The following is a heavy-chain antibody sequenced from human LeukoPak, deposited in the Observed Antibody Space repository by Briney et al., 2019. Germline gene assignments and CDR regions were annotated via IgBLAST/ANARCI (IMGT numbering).Heavy chain of an antibody. Sequence: SETLSLTCAVSGGSISSSNWWSWIRQPPGKGLEWIGSIYHSGSTYYNPSLKSRVTISVDTSKNQFSLKLSSVTAADTAVYYCARDITIFGVVDYFDYWGQGTLVTVSS. CDR1: GGSISSSNW. CDR2: IYHSGST. D-gene: IGHD3-3*01. CDR3: ARDITIFGVVDYFDY. J-gene: IGHJ4*02. V-gene: IGHV4-38-2*02.